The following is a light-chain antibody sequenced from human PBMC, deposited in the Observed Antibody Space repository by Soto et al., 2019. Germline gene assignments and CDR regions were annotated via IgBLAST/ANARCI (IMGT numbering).Light chain of an antibody. CDR1: QYVTSNY. J-gene: IGKJ1*01. CDR2: TTS. V-gene: IGKV3-20*01. CDR3: QQYGGSPWT. Sequence: IVLTQSPGTLSLSPGERATLSSRASQYVTSNYLAWYQQTPGEAPRLLIYTTSRRTTGVPERFSGSGSGPDFTLTISRLEHEVFAVSYCQQYGGSPWTFGQGTKVEIK.